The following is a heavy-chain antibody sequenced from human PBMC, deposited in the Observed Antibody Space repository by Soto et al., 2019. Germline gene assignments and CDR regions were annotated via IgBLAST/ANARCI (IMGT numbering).Heavy chain of an antibody. V-gene: IGHV3-7*01. Sequence: VQLVESGGGLVQPGGSLRLSCAASGFTFSFYWMSWVRQAPGKGLVWVANIKEDGSEKYYVDSVKGRFTISRDNAKNSLYLQMNSLRAEDTAVYYCARGRMVRGVTFYYYYYMDVWGKGTTVTVS. CDR2: IKEDGSEK. CDR1: GFTFSFYW. CDR3: ARGRMVRGVTFYYYYYMDV. D-gene: IGHD3-10*01. J-gene: IGHJ6*03.